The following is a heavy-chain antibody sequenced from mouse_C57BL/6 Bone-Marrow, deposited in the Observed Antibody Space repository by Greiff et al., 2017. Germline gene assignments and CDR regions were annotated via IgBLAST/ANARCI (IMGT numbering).Heavy chain of an antibody. CDR1: GYTFTSYG. J-gene: IGHJ2*01. Sequence: VQLQESGAELARPGASVKLSCKASGYTFTSYGISWVKQRTGQGLEWIGEIYPRSGNTYYNEKFKGKATLTADKSSSTAYMELRSLTSEDSAVYFCARYYGSSSFDYWGQGTTLTVSS. D-gene: IGHD1-1*01. CDR2: IYPRSGNT. CDR3: ARYYGSSSFDY. V-gene: IGHV1-81*01.